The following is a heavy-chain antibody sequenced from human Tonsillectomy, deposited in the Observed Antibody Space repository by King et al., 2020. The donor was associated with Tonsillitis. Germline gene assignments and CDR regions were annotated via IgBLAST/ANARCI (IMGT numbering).Heavy chain of an antibody. CDR1: GFTFSTYS. CDR3: ARQKVVVVAATRGFVDY. J-gene: IGHJ4*02. D-gene: IGHD2-15*01. CDR2: ISSSSDYI. V-gene: IGHV3-21*01. Sequence: VQLVESGGGLVKPGGSLRLSCAVSGFTFSTYSMDWVRQAPGKGLEWVSSISSSSDYIYYADSVRGRFTISRDNAKNSLYLQMNSLRAEDTAVYYCARQKVVVVAATRGFVDYWGQGTLVTVSS.